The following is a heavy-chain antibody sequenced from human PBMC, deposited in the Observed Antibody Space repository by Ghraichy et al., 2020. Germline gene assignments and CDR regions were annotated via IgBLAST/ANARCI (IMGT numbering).Heavy chain of an antibody. V-gene: IGHV4-59*01. J-gene: IGHJ6*02. D-gene: IGHD1-26*01. CDR1: GGSISSYY. Sequence: SETLSLTCTVSGGSISSYYWSWIRQPPGKGLEWIGYIYYSGSTNYNPSLKSRVTISVDTSKNQFSLKLSSVTAADTAVYYCARMRGATSYYYYYGMDVWGQGTTVTFSS. CDR2: IYYSGST. CDR3: ARMRGATSYYYYYGMDV.